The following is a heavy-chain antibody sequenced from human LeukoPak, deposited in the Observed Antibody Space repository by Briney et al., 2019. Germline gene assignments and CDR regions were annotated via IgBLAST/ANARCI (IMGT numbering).Heavy chain of an antibody. J-gene: IGHJ4*02. D-gene: IGHD2-2*01. CDR1: GDSISSYY. CDR2: IYYSGST. V-gene: IGHV4-59*01. CDR3: AREGGPARNYFDY. Sequence: SETLSLTCTVSGDSISSYYWRWIRQPPGKGLEWIGYIYYSGSTNYNPSLKSRVTISVDTSKNQFSLKLSSVTAADTAVYYCAREGGPARNYFDYWGQGTLVTVSS.